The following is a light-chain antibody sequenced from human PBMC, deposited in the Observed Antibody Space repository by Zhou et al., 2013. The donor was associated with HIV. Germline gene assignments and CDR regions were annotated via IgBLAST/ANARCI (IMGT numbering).Light chain of an antibody. Sequence: DIQMTQSPSTLSASVGDRVTITCRASQSISSWLAWYQQKPGKAPKLLIYDASNLETGVPSRFSGSGSGTDFTFTISSLQPEDIATYYCQQYHNLPLFSFGQGTRLEIK. CDR2: DAS. CDR3: QQYHNLPLFS. V-gene: IGKV1-33*01. J-gene: IGKJ2*03. CDR1: QSISSW.